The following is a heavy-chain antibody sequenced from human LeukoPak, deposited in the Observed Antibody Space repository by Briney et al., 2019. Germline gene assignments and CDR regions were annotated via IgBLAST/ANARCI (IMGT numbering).Heavy chain of an antibody. CDR3: ARHTLSTAEADY. CDR1: GGSISSYY. Sequence: PSETLSLTCTVSGGSISSYYWSWIRQPPGKGLEWIGYIYYSGSTNYNPSLKSRVTISVDTSKNQFSLKLSSVTAADTAVYYCARHTLSTAEADYWGQGTLVTVSS. J-gene: IGHJ4*02. V-gene: IGHV4-59*08. CDR2: IYYSGST. D-gene: IGHD2-2*01.